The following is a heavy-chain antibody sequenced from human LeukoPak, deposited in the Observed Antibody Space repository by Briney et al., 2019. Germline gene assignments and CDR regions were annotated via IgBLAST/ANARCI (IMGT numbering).Heavy chain of an antibody. CDR1: GFTFSSYA. Sequence: GGSLRLSCAPSGFTFSSYAMSWVRQAPGKGLEWVSAISGSGGSTYYADSVKGRFTISRDNSKNTLYLQMNSLRAEDTAVYYCARDLAYYYAGSGLSYAFALWARGTMVTVSS. D-gene: IGHD3-22*01. J-gene: IGHJ3*01. CDR3: ARDLAYYYAGSGLSYAFAL. V-gene: IGHV3-23*01. CDR2: ISGSGGST.